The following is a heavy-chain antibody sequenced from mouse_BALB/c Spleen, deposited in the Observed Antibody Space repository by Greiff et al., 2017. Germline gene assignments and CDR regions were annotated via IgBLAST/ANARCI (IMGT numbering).Heavy chain of an antibody. Sequence: VQLKESGPGLVKPSQSLSLTCSVTGYSITSGYYWNWIRQFPGNKLEWMGYISYDGSNNYNPSLKNRISITRDTSKNQFFLKLNSVTTEDTATYYCARGAGTEGFAYWGQGTLVTVSA. CDR3: ARGAGTEGFAY. CDR1: GYSITSGYY. D-gene: IGHD4-1*01. V-gene: IGHV3-6*02. J-gene: IGHJ3*01. CDR2: ISYDGSN.